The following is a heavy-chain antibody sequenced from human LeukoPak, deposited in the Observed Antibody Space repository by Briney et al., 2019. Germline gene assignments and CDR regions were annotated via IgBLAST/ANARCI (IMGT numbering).Heavy chain of an antibody. CDR2: TYTGGNS. CDR3: ARGGRGSAAVVAPRSFDI. V-gene: IGHV3-53*01. D-gene: IGHD3-22*01. Sequence: GGSLRLSCAASGFTFSSIHMVWVRQAPGKGLEWVSVTYTGGNSYYADSVKGRFIISRDISKNTLYLQMNSLRAEDSALYYCARGGRGSAAVVAPRSFDIWGQGTMVIVSS. CDR1: GFTFSSIH. J-gene: IGHJ3*02.